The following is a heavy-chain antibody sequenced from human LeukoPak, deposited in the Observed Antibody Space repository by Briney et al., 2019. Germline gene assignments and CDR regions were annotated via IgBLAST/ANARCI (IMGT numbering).Heavy chain of an antibody. D-gene: IGHD6-19*01. Sequence: GGSLRLSCAASGFTFSSYAMHWVRRAPGKGLEWVAVISYDGSNKYYADSVKGRFTISRDNSKNTLYLQMNSLRAEDTAVYYCARESRQWLVLSWFDPWGQGTLVTVSS. V-gene: IGHV3-30-3*01. J-gene: IGHJ5*02. CDR2: ISYDGSNK. CDR1: GFTFSSYA. CDR3: ARESRQWLVLSWFDP.